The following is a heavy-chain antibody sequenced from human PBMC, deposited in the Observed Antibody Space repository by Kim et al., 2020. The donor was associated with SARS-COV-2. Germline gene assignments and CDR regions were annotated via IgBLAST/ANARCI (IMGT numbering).Heavy chain of an antibody. Sequence: GGSLRLSCAASGFTFSSYWMHWVRQAPGKGLVWVSRINSDGSSTSYADSVKGRFTISRDNAKNTLYLQMNSLRAEDTAVYYCARVDIVATIMGGYYYYYGMDVWGQGTTVTVSS. CDR1: GFTFSSYW. D-gene: IGHD5-12*01. V-gene: IGHV3-74*01. CDR2: INSDGSST. CDR3: ARVDIVATIMGGYYYYYGMDV. J-gene: IGHJ6*02.